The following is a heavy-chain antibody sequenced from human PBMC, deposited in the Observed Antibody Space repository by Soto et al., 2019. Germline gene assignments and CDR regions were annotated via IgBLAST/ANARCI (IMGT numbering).Heavy chain of an antibody. V-gene: IGHV3-48*03. CDR1: GVIFSRSG. J-gene: IGHJ4*02. CDR2: SNTRGNII. D-gene: IGHD3-22*01. Sequence: VGTLRLSCAASGVIFSRSGIYWGRQGPRKGLEWVSYSNTRGNIIHYADSVKGRFTISRDNAENSLYLQMNSLRAEDTAVYYCARDIDYYDSSGYQDYWGQGSLVTVSS. CDR3: ARDIDYYDSSGYQDY.